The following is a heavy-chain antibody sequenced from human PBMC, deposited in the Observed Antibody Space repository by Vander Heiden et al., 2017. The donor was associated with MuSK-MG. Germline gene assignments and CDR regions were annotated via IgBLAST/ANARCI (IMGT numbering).Heavy chain of an antibody. V-gene: IGHV3-30-3*01. D-gene: IGHD2-2*01. CDR3: ARDRCSSTSCYWGHDAFDI. Sequence: QVQLVESGGGVVQPGRSLRLSCAASGFTFSSYPMHWVRQAPGKGLEWVAVISYDGSNKYYADSVKGRFTISRDNSKNTLYLQMNSLRAEDTAVYYCARDRCSSTSCYWGHDAFDIWGQGTMVTVSS. J-gene: IGHJ3*02. CDR1: GFTFSSYP. CDR2: ISYDGSNK.